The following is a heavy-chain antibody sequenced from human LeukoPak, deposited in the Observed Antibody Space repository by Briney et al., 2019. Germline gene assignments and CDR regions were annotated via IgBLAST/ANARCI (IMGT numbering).Heavy chain of an antibody. Sequence: GGSLRLSCAASGFTFSSYSMNWVRQAPGKGLEWVSSISSSSSYIYYADSAKGRFTISRDNAKNSLYLQMNSLRAEDTAVYYCARGTSSSWYYFDCWGQGTLVTVSS. CDR1: GFTFSSYS. V-gene: IGHV3-21*01. J-gene: IGHJ4*02. CDR2: ISSSSSYI. CDR3: ARGTSSSWYYFDC. D-gene: IGHD6-13*01.